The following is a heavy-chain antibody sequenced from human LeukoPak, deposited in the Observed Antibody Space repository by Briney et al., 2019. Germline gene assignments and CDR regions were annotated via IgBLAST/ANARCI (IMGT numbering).Heavy chain of an antibody. CDR3: ASVREASISPYFDY. D-gene: IGHD2/OR15-2a*01. CDR1: GGSLSSVVSY. Sequence: SGTPSHTCTVSGGSLSSVVSYWSWIRQHPGKGLGWLGYIYYIVTAYYQPSLKSRVSISVDTSKSQFSLKLSSVTAADTAVYYCASVREASISPYFDYGGQGTLVTVSS. CDR2: IYYIVTA. J-gene: IGHJ4*02. V-gene: IGHV4-31*03.